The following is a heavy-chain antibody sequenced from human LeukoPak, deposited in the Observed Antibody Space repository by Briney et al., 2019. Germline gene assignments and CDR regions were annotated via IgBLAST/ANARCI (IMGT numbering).Heavy chain of an antibody. J-gene: IGHJ3*02. Sequence: SETLSLTCTVSGGSISSGDYYWSWIRQPPGKGLEWIGYIYYSGGTNYNPSLKSRVTISVDTSKNQFSLKLSSVTAADTAVYYCARDSYYYDSSGYQRRDAFDIWGQGTMVTVSS. CDR3: ARDSYYYDSSGYQRRDAFDI. D-gene: IGHD3-22*01. CDR1: GGSISSGDYY. V-gene: IGHV4-30-4*01. CDR2: IYYSGGT.